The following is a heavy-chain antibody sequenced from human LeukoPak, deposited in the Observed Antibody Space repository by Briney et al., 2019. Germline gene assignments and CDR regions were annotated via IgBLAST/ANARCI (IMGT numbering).Heavy chain of an antibody. CDR2: INPNSGGT. J-gene: IGHJ4*02. V-gene: IGHV1-2*06. CDR3: ARSSSGWSLYYFDY. CDR1: GYTFTSYG. Sequence: ASVKVSCKASGYTFTSYGISWVRQAPGQGLEWMGRINPNSGGTNYAQKFQGRVTMTRDTSISTAYMELSRLRSDDTAVYYCARSSSGWSLYYFDYWGQGTLVTVSS. D-gene: IGHD6-19*01.